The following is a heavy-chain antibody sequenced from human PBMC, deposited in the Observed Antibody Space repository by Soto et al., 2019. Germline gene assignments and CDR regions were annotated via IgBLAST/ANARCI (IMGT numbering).Heavy chain of an antibody. D-gene: IGHD3-16*02. CDR2: ISYDGSNE. J-gene: IGHJ6*02. CDR1: GFTFSSYG. V-gene: IGHV3-30*18. Sequence: QVQLVESGGGVVQPGRSLRLSCSASGFTFSSYGMDWVRQVPGKGLEWVAVISYDGSNEYYADSVKGRFTISRDNSKNTLYMQMNSLRAEDTAVYYCAKDRYTETEGIDVWGQGTTVTVSS. CDR3: AKDRYTETEGIDV.